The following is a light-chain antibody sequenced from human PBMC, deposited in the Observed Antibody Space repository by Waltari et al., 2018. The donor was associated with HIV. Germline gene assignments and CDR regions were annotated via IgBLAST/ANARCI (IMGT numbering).Light chain of an antibody. CDR2: DST. CDR3: GTWVNRLSVGV. CDR1: ASNFGSDF. Sequence: QSVLTQPPSMSAAPGQRVTIPCSGSASNFGSDFVSLYPHVPVQPPTLLIDDSTKRPSGISDRFSGSKSGTSATLAITGLQTGDGAVYYCGTWVNRLSVGVFGGGTRLTVL. V-gene: IGLV1-51*01. J-gene: IGLJ3*02.